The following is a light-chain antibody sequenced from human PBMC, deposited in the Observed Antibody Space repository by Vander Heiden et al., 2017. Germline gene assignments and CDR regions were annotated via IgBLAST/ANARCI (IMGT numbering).Light chain of an antibody. CDR2: GAS. Sequence: EIVITQSPATLSVSPGERATLSCRASQSVTSNLAWYQQKPGQAPRLLIYGASTRATGIPASFSGSGSGTEFTLTISSLQSEDFAVYYCQQYNNWPLYTFGQGTKLEIK. CDR1: QSVTSN. J-gene: IGKJ2*01. V-gene: IGKV3-15*01. CDR3: QQYNNWPLYT.